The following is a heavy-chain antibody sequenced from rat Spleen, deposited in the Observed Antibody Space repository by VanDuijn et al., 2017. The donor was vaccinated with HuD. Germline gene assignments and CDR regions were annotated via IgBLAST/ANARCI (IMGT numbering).Heavy chain of an antibody. CDR1: GFTFSSYW. CDR2: INTDGGST. J-gene: IGHJ2*01. CDR3: TRDADDSSLFDY. Sequence: EVQLVETGGGLVQPGRSLKLSCVASGFTFSSYWMYWIRQAPGKGLEWVSSINTDGGSTYYPDSVKGRFTVSRDNTKSTLYLQMNSLRSEDTATYYCTRDADDSSLFDYWGQGLMVTVSS. V-gene: IGHV5-58*01. D-gene: IGHD1-12*02.